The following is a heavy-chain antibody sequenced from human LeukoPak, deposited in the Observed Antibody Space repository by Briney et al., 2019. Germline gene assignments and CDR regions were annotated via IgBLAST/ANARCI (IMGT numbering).Heavy chain of an antibody. CDR2: MNPNSGNT. CDR1: GYTFTSYD. J-gene: IGHJ6*03. CDR3: ARHSGWYGYMDV. V-gene: IGHV1-8*03. D-gene: IGHD6-19*01. Sequence: ASVKVSCKASGYTFTSYDINWVRQATGQGLEWMGWMNPNSGNTGYAQKFQGRVTITRNTSISTAYMELSSLRSEDTAVYYCARHSGWYGYMDVWGKGTTVTVSS.